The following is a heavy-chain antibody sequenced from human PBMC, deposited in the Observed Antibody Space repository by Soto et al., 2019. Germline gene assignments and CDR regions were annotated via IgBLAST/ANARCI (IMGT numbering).Heavy chain of an antibody. D-gene: IGHD6-19*01. J-gene: IGHJ5*02. CDR3: ARGLSVRQRLARGIQNWFDP. CDR2: INHSGST. CDR1: GGSFSGYY. Sequence: SETLSLTCAVYGGSFSGYYWSWIRQPPGKGLEWIGEINHSGSTNYNPSLKSRVTISVDTSKNQFSLKLSSVTAADTAVYYCARGLSVRQRLARGIQNWFDPWGQGSLVTVSS. V-gene: IGHV4-34*01.